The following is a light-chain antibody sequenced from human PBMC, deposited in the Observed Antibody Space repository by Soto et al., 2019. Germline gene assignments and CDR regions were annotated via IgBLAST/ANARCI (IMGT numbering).Light chain of an antibody. CDR2: GTS. J-gene: IGKJ4*01. CDR1: ESVRSSS. CDR3: QHYKTWPLS. V-gene: IGKV3-20*01. Sequence: EIVLTQSPGTLSLSPGDRATLSCRASESVRSSSLAWYQHKPGQAPRLVISGTSRRATGIPDRFSGSGSGTDFTLTISSLQSEDFGVYYCQHYKTWPLSFGGGTKVDIK.